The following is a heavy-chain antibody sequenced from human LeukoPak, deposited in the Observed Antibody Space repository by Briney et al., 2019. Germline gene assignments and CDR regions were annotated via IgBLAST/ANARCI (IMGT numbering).Heavy chain of an antibody. CDR2: IYTSGIT. CDR1: GDSISTSNSY. D-gene: IGHD1-1*01. Sequence: PSETLSLTCTVSGDSISTSNSYCGWIRQPPGKGLEWIGRIYTSGITNYTPSLKSRVTLSVDTSKNQFSLKVSSVTAADTAVYYCARDRGDVQLERRSYYYYYYMDVWGKGTTVTISS. V-gene: IGHV4-39*07. J-gene: IGHJ6*03. CDR3: ARDRGDVQLERRSYYYYYYMDV.